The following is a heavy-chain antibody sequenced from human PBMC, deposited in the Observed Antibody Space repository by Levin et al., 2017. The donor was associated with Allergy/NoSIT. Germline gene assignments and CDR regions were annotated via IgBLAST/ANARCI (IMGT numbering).Heavy chain of an antibody. Sequence: QPGGSLRLSCVASGFSSTPYSMNWVRQAPGKGLEWIAHINANSVSIEYQDSVKGRFTISRDNAKNSVYLQMNSLTGDDTAIYYCARDASGIYRFWFDLWGQGTLVTVSS. D-gene: IGHD3-10*01. CDR3: ARDASGIYRFWFDL. CDR2: INANSVSI. V-gene: IGHV3-48*01. J-gene: IGHJ5*02. CDR1: GFSSTPYS.